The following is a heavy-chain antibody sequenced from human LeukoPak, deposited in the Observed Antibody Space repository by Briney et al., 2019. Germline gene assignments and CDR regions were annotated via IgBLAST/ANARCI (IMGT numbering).Heavy chain of an antibody. CDR1: GGSISSGDYY. D-gene: IGHD3-3*01. CDR3: ARVSGDFWGGYYQADY. J-gene: IGHJ4*02. Sequence: SQTLSLTCTVSGGSISSGDYYWSWIRQPPGKGLEWIGYIYYSGSTYYNPSLKSRVTISVDTSKNQFSLKLSSVTAADTAVYYCARVSGDFWGGYYQADYWGQGTLVTVSS. V-gene: IGHV4-30-4*08. CDR2: IYYSGST.